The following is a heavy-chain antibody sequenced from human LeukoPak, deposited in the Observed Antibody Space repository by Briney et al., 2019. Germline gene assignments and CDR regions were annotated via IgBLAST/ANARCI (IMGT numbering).Heavy chain of an antibody. CDR3: AKAPGRIYYDSSAKGWYFDL. J-gene: IGHJ2*01. CDR1: GFTFDDYA. Sequence: GRSLRLSCAASGFTFDDYAMHWVRQAPGKGLEWVSGISWNSGSIGYADSVKGRFTISRDNAKNSLYLQMNSLRAEDTALYYCAKAPGRIYYDSSAKGWYFDLWGRGTLVTVSS. V-gene: IGHV3-9*01. D-gene: IGHD3-22*01. CDR2: ISWNSGSI.